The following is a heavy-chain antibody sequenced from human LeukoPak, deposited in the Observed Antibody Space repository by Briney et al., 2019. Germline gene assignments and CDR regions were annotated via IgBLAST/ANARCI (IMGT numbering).Heavy chain of an antibody. Sequence: PGGSLRLSCAASGFTFSSYAMHWARQAPGKGLEWVAVISYDGSNKYYADSVKGRFTISRDNSKNTLYLQMNSLRAEDTAVYYCASHPTSYSSSWPLDFDYWGQGTLVTVSS. D-gene: IGHD6-13*01. CDR1: GFTFSSYA. V-gene: IGHV3-30-3*01. CDR2: ISYDGSNK. CDR3: ASHPTSYSSSWPLDFDY. J-gene: IGHJ4*02.